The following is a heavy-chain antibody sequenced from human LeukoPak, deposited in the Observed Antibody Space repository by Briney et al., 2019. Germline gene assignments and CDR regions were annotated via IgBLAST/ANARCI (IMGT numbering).Heavy chain of an antibody. CDR1: GFTFDDYG. CDR2: INWNGGST. Sequence: GGSLRLSCAASGFTFDDYGMSWVRQAPGKGLEWVSGINWNGGSTGYADSVKGRFTISRDNAKNSLYLQMNSLRAEDTAVYYCARDNTPDYDFWSGYPVFGYWGQGTLVTVSS. D-gene: IGHD3-3*01. CDR3: ARDNTPDYDFWSGYPVFGY. V-gene: IGHV3-20*04. J-gene: IGHJ4*02.